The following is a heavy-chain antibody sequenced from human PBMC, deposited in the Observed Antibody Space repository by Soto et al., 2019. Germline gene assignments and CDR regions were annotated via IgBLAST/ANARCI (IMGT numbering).Heavy chain of an antibody. CDR2: IYYSGST. J-gene: IGHJ3*02. V-gene: IGHV4-59*01. Sequence: SETLSLTCTVSGGSISSYYWSWIRQPPGKGLEWIGYIYYSGSTNYNPSLKSRVTISVDTSKNQFSLKLSSVTAADTAVYYCARDSGTNDAFDIWGQGTMVTVSS. CDR1: GGSISSYY. D-gene: IGHD2-8*01. CDR3: ARDSGTNDAFDI.